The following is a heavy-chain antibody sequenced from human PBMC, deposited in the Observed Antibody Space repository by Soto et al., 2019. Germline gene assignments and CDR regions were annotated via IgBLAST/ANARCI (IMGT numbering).Heavy chain of an antibody. CDR1: GVTCSIYE. CDR3: ARDRTDRYIWFGEPYFDY. Sequence: GGSLGLSCLASGVTCSIYEMNWVRQAPGKGLEWVSYISSSGSTIYYADSVKGRFTISRDNAKNSLYLQMNSLRAEDTAVYYCARDRTDRYIWFGEPYFDYWGQGTLVTVSS. J-gene: IGHJ4*02. CDR2: ISSSGSTI. V-gene: IGHV3-48*03. D-gene: IGHD3-10*01.